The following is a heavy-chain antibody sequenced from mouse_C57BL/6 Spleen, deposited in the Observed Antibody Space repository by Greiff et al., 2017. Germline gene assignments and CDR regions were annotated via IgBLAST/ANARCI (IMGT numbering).Heavy chain of an antibody. J-gene: IGHJ4*01. CDR1: GYAFTNYL. D-gene: IGHD2-4*01. Sequence: QVQLKESGAELVRPGTSVKVSCKASGYAFTNYLIEWVKQRPGQGLEWIGVINPGSGGTNYNEKFKGKATLTADKSSSTAYMQLSSLTSEGSAVYFCERGEDYDYAMGYWGQGTSVTVST. CDR3: ERGEDYDYAMGY. V-gene: IGHV1-54*01. CDR2: INPGSGGT.